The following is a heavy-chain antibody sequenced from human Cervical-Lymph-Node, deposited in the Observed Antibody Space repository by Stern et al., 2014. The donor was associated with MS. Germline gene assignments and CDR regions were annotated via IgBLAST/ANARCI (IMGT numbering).Heavy chain of an antibody. J-gene: IGHJ6*02. CDR1: GDSITSGNYY. D-gene: IGHD2-2*01. V-gene: IGHV4-61*01. CDR3: ARDRVVVVPTAVSKVFDHYYHGMDV. Sequence: EQLVESGPGLVKPSETLSLTCSVSGDSITSGNYYWTWIRQPPGKGLEWIGYIYYSGNTHYNPSLKSRVTISLDTSKNQLSLNLSSVTAADTAVYYCARDRVVVVPTAVSKVFDHYYHGMDVWGQGTAVTVSS. CDR2: IYYSGNT.